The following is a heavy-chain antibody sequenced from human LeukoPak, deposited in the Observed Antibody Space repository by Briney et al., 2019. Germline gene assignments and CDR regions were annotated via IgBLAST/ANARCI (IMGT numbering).Heavy chain of an antibody. CDR1: GGTFSSYA. J-gene: IGHJ4*02. D-gene: IGHD3-22*01. CDR3: LDSSGYYFDY. V-gene: IGHV1-69*04. CDR2: IIPILGIA. Sequence: SVKVSCKASGGTFSSYAISWVRQAPGQGLEWMGRIIPILGIANYAQKFQGRVTITADKSTSTAYMELSSLRSEDTAVYYCLDSSGYYFDYWGQGTLVTVSS.